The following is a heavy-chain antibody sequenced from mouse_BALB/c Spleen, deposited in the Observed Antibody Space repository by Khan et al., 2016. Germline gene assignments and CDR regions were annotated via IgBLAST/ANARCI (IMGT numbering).Heavy chain of an antibody. CDR1: GFSLSRYN. Sequence: VPLQESGPGLVAPSQSLSITCTVSGFSLSRYNIHWVRQPPGKGLEWLGMIWGGGDTDYNSTLKSRLSISQDNSKNQVFLKVKSLQTDDSAMYHCASAYSRYDGYYAMDYWGQGTLVTVSS. CDR2: IWGGGDT. J-gene: IGHJ4*01. D-gene: IGHD2-14*01. V-gene: IGHV2-6-4*01. CDR3: ASAYSRYDGYYAMDY.